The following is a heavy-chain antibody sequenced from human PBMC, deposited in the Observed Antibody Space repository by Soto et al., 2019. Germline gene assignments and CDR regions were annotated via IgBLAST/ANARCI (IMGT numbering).Heavy chain of an antibody. J-gene: IGHJ6*02. CDR2: IYPGDSDT. Sequence: GESLRNSCKGSGYSFTSYWIGWVRQMPGKGLEWMGIIYPGDSDTRYSPSFQGQVTISADKSISTAYLQWSSLKASDTAMYYCASPSGYVCGSLDYHSYVLSFRGQGSTVPVSS. D-gene: IGHD5-12*01. CDR1: GYSFTSYW. CDR3: ASPSGYVCGSLDYHSYVLSF. V-gene: IGHV5-51*01.